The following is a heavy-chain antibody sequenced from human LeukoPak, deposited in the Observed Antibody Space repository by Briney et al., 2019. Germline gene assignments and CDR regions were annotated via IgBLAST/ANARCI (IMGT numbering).Heavy chain of an antibody. Sequence: GALVKVSCKASGGTFNSFGFSWVRQAPGQGLEWMGAIIPMFGTTNYAQKFEGRVTITTDESTSTAYMALSSLRSEDTAVYYCARFHYYDSSGYYNPYFDYWGQGTLVTVSS. V-gene: IGHV1-69*05. J-gene: IGHJ4*02. CDR2: IIPMFGTT. CDR3: ARFHYYDSSGYYNPYFDY. CDR1: GGTFNSFG. D-gene: IGHD3-22*01.